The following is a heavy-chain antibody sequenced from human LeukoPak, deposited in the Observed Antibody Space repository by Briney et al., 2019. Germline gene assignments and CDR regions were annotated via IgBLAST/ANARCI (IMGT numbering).Heavy chain of an antibody. CDR2: ISSSGDII. Sequence: GGSLRLSCAASGFTFSSYNMNWVRQAPGKGLERISYISSSGDIISYADSVKGRFTVSRDNAKKSLYLQMNSLRGEDTAVYYCARDGQLWFPFDFWGQGTLVTVSS. D-gene: IGHD5-18*01. J-gene: IGHJ4*02. V-gene: IGHV3-48*04. CDR1: GFTFSSYN. CDR3: ARDGQLWFPFDF.